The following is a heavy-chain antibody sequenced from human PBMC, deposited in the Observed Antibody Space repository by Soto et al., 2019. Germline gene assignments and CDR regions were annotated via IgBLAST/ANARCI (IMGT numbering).Heavy chain of an antibody. D-gene: IGHD3-16*02. J-gene: IGHJ4*01. V-gene: IGHV3-23*01. CDR3: ATAGNYRFDT. Sequence: PGGSLRLSCAASGFTFSSYAMSWVRQAPGKGLEWVSAISGTDGTTTNYADSVNGRFTISRDNARNTLYLQMNSLRGEDTAVYYCATAGNYRFDTWGHGTLVTVSS. CDR2: ISGTDGTTT. CDR1: GFTFSSYA.